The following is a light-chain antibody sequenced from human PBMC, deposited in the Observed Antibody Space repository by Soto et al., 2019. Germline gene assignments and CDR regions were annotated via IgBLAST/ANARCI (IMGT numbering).Light chain of an antibody. CDR2: DNN. Sequence: QSVLTQPPSVSAAPGQKVTISCSGSSSNIGNNYVSWYQQLPGTAPKLLIYDNNNRPSGIPDRFSGSKSGTSATLSITGLQTGDEADYYCRTWDSSLSAVVFGGGTKLTVL. CDR1: SSNIGNNY. V-gene: IGLV1-51*01. CDR3: RTWDSSLSAVV. J-gene: IGLJ2*01.